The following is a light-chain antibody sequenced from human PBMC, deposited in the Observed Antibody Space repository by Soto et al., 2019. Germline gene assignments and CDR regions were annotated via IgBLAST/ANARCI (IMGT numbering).Light chain of an antibody. CDR1: QSISSY. J-gene: IGKJ4*01. V-gene: IGKV1-39*01. CDR2: AAS. CDR3: QQIYSTPSSLT. Sequence: DMQIIQISYGLTHFVAGIITIPWRSRQSISSYLNWYQQKPGKAPKLLIYAASSLHSGVPSRFSGSVAGTDFTPSITSLQPEDFATYYCQQIYSTPSSLTVGGGTKVDIK.